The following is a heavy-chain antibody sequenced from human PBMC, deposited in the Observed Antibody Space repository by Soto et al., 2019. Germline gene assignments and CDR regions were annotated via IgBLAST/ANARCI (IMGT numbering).Heavy chain of an antibody. Sequence: PGESLKISCKGSGYTFTNYWIGWVRQMPGKGPEWMGIIYPGDSDTKYNPSFQGQVTISADKSITTTYLQWSSLKASDTAIYYCARTMYSTSSFDFWGPGTLVTVSS. CDR2: IYPGDSDT. D-gene: IGHD6-6*01. CDR1: GYTFTNYW. J-gene: IGHJ4*02. CDR3: ARTMYSTSSFDF. V-gene: IGHV5-51*01.